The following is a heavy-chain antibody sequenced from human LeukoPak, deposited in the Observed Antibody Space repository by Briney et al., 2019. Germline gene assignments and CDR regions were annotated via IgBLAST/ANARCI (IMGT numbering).Heavy chain of an antibody. CDR1: GYSFTSYW. V-gene: IGHV5-51*01. J-gene: IGHJ6*02. CDR2: IYPGDSDT. D-gene: IGHD6-6*01. Sequence: GESLKISCKGSGYSFTSYWIGWVRQMPGKGLEWMGIIYPGDSDTGYSPSFQGQVTISADKSISTAYLQWSSLKASDTAMYYCAAGSSWVAARPYYYYGMDVWGQGTTVTVSS. CDR3: AAGSSWVAARPYYYYGMDV.